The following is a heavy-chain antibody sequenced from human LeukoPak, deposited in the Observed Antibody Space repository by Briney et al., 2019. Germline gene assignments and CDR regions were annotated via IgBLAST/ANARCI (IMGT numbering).Heavy chain of an antibody. CDR2: ISSSSSYI. Sequence: KSGGSLRLSCAASGFTFSGSAMHWVRQAPGKGLEWVSSISSSSSYIYYADSVKGRFTISRDNAKNSLYLQMNSLRAEDTAVYYCARGSARYYYYGMDVWGQGTTVTVSS. CDR1: GFTFSGSA. V-gene: IGHV3-21*01. D-gene: IGHD3-3*01. CDR3: ARGSARYYYYGMDV. J-gene: IGHJ6*02.